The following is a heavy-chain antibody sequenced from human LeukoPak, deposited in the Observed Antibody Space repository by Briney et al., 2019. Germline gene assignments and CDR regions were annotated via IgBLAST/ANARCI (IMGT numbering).Heavy chain of an antibody. J-gene: IGHJ4*02. Sequence: GGSLRLSCAASGFTFSSYAMSWVRQAPGKGLEWVSGISGSSGSRNYADSVKGRFTISRDNSKNTLYLQMNSLRAEDTAVYYCAKGRYVAAAGSDYWGQGILVTVAS. CDR2: ISGSSGSR. D-gene: IGHD6-13*01. CDR1: GFTFSSYA. CDR3: AKGRYVAAAGSDY. V-gene: IGHV3-23*01.